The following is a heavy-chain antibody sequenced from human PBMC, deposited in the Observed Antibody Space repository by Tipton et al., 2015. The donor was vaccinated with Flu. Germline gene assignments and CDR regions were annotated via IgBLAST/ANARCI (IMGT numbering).Heavy chain of an antibody. CDR3: ARERPHCSGGSCYSGPSDA. CDR1: GGSIISDDYF. Sequence: LRLSCTVSGGSIISDDYFWGWIRQPPGKGLEWIGRIYYSGSTYYSSSLKSRVTISLDTSNNQFSLKVTSVTAADTAVYYCARERPHCSGGSCYSGPSDAWGQGTLVIVSS. J-gene: IGHJ5*02. V-gene: IGHV4-39*07. D-gene: IGHD2-15*01. CDR2: IYYSGST.